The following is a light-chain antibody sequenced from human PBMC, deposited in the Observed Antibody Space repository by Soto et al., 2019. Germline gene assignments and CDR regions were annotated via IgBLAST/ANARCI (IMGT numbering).Light chain of an antibody. CDR3: AAWDESLNGWV. Sequence: QSVLTHAPSASGTPGQRVTISCSGSSSNIGSNTVTWYQQVPGTAPKLLIYSNDQRPSGVPDRFSGSKSGTSASLAIAGLQSEDEADYYCAAWDESLNGWVFGGGTKLTVL. CDR1: SSNIGSNT. V-gene: IGLV1-44*01. CDR2: SND. J-gene: IGLJ3*02.